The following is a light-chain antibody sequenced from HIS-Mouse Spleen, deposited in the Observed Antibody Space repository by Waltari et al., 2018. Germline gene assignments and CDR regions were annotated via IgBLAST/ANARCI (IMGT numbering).Light chain of an antibody. CDR1: QGISSY. Sequence: DIQLTQSPSFLSASVGDRVTITCRASQGISSYLAWYQQKPGKAPKLLIYAASTLQSGVPSRCSGSGSGTEVTLTISSLQPEDFATYYCQQLNSYPPTFGQGTKVEIK. V-gene: IGKV1-9*01. J-gene: IGKJ1*01. CDR3: QQLNSYPPT. CDR2: AAS.